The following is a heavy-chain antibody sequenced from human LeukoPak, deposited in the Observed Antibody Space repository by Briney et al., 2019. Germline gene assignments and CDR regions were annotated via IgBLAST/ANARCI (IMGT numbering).Heavy chain of an antibody. CDR1: GGSISSSSYY. Sequence: SETLSLTCTVSGGSISSSSYYWGWIRQPPGKGLEWIGSIYYSGSTYYNPSLKSRVTISVDTSKNQFSLKLSSVTAADTAVYYCARRVQGYYGSGSYPDYWGQGTLVTVSS. V-gene: IGHV4-39*01. CDR2: IYYSGST. CDR3: ARRVQGYYGSGSYPDY. J-gene: IGHJ4*02. D-gene: IGHD3-10*01.